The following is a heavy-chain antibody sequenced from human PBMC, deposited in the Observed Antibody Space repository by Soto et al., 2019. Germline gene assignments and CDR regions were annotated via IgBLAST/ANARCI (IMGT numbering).Heavy chain of an antibody. CDR2: IIPIFGTA. V-gene: IGHV1-69*01. Sequence: QVQLVQSGAEVKKPGSSVKVSCKASGGTFSSYAISWVRQAPGQVLELMGGIIPIFGTANYTQKFQGRVTITADESTSTAYMELSSMRSEDTAVYYCARCISYYYYGMDVWGQGTTVTVSS. J-gene: IGHJ6*02. CDR3: ARCISYYYYGMDV. D-gene: IGHD3-3*02. CDR1: GGTFSSYA.